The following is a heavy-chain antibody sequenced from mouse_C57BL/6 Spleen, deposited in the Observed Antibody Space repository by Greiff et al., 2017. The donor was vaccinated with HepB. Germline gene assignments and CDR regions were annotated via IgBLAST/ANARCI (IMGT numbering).Heavy chain of an antibody. V-gene: IGHV1-64*01. D-gene: IGHD4-1*01. CDR2: IHPNSGST. CDR1: GYTFTSYW. CDR3: ARNGGWEDWYFDV. Sequence: QVQLQQPGAELVKPGASVKLSCKASGYTFTSYWMHWVKQRPGQGLAWIGMIHPNSGSTNYNEKFKSKATLTVDKSSSTAYMQLSSLTSEDSAVYDCARNGGWEDWYFDVGGTGTTVTVSS. J-gene: IGHJ1*03.